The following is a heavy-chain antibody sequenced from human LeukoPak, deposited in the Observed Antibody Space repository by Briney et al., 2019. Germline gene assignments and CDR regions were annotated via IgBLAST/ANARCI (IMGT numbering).Heavy chain of an antibody. V-gene: IGHV4-39*07. CDR3: ARDENYYDSSGYPAD. D-gene: IGHD3-22*01. CDR1: GGSIRSSSYY. Sequence: SETLSLTCTVSGGSIRSSSYYWGWIRQPPGKGLEWIGSIYYSGSTYYNASLKSRVTISVDKSKNQFSLKLSSVTAADTAVYYCARDENYYDSSGYPADWGQGTLVTVSS. J-gene: IGHJ4*02. CDR2: IYYSGST.